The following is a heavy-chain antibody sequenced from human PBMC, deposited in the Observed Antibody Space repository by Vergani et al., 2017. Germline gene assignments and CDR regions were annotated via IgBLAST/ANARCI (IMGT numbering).Heavy chain of an antibody. CDR1: GGSFSGYY. Sequence: QVQLQQWGAGLLKPSETLSLTCAVYGGSFSGYYWSWIRQPPGKGLEWIGEINHSGSTNYNPSLKSRVTISVDTSKNQFSLKLSSVTAADTAVYYCARGRSWYYYDSSGPSYYYYYMDVWGKWTTVTVSS. CDR3: ARGRSWYYYDSSGPSYYYYYMDV. J-gene: IGHJ6*03. CDR2: INHSGST. D-gene: IGHD3-22*01. V-gene: IGHV4-34*01.